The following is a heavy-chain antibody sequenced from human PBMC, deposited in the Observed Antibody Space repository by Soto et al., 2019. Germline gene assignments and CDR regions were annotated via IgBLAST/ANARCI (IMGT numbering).Heavy chain of an antibody. CDR1: GVSFSGYY. Sequence: ETLSLTCAGYGVSFSGYYWSWIRQPPGKGLEWIGEINHSGSTNYNPSLKSRVTISVDTSKNQFSLKLSSVTAADTAVYYCARGGFSKILDYWGQGTLVTVYS. J-gene: IGHJ4*02. D-gene: IGHD3-3*02. CDR2: INHSGST. CDR3: ARGGFSKILDY. V-gene: IGHV4-34*01.